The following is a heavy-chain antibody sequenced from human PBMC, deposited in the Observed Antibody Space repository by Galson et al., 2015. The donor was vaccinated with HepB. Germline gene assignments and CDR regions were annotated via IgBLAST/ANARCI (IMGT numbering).Heavy chain of an antibody. CDR3: ARDRDSSWNRWFDL. Sequence: SLRLSCAASGFTLSSYAMSWVRQAPGKGLEWVSSVSTSGGNIFYADSAKGRFTISRDNSKYTLYLQMNSLGAEDTAVYYCARDRDSSWNRWFDLWGQGTLVTVSS. CDR1: GFTLSSYA. J-gene: IGHJ5*02. D-gene: IGHD1-1*01. CDR2: VSTSGGNI. V-gene: IGHV3-23*01.